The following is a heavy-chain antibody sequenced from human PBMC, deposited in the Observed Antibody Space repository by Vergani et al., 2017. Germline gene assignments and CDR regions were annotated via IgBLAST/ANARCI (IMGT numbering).Heavy chain of an antibody. J-gene: IGHJ3*02. Sequence: QLQLQESGPGLVKPSETLSLTCTVSGGSISSSSYYWGWIRQPARKGLEWIGRIYTSGSTNYNPSLKSRVTISVDTSKNQFSLKLSSVTAADTAVYYCARGERIFDIWGQGTMVTVSS. CDR3: ARGERIFDI. CDR1: GGSISSSSYY. V-gene: IGHV4-61*02. CDR2: IYTSGST. D-gene: IGHD1-1*01.